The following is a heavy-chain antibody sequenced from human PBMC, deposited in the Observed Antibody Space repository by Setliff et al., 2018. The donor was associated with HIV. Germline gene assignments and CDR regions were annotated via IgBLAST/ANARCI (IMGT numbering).Heavy chain of an antibody. J-gene: IGHJ6*03. CDR3: ARVYYYGSPHMDV. Sequence: SETLSLTCTASGGSITGHYWSWIRQHPGKGLEWIGYIYYSGSTYYNPSLKSRVTISVDTSKNQFSLKLSSVTAADTAVYYCARVYYYGSPHMDVWGKGTTVTVSS. V-gene: IGHV4-31*03. CDR2: IYYSGST. CDR1: GGSITGHY. D-gene: IGHD3-10*01.